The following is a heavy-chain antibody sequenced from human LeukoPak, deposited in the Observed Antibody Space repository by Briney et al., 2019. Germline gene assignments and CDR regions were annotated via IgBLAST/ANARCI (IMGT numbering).Heavy chain of an antibody. J-gene: IGHJ4*02. CDR3: ARDNSLVGATDY. D-gene: IGHD1-26*01. CDR2: IRSKAYGGTT. V-gene: IGHV3-49*03. Sequence: GGSLRLSCTASGFTFGDYAMSWFRQAPGKGLEWVGFIRSKAYGGTTEYAASVKGRFTISRDDSKNSLYLQMNSLKTEDTAVYYCARDNSLVGATDYWGQGTLVTVSS. CDR1: GFTFGDYA.